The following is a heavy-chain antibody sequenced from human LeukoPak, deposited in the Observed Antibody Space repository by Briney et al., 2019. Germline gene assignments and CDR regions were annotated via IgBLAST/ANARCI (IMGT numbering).Heavy chain of an antibody. J-gene: IGHJ4*02. D-gene: IGHD3-10*01. V-gene: IGHV4-61*02. Sequence: SETLSLTCTVSGGSISSGSYYWSWIRQPAGKGLEWIGRIYTSGSTNYNPSLKSRVTISVDTSKNQFSLKLSSVTAADTAVYYCARLMVRGVIAKYYFDYWGQGTLVTVSS. CDR3: ARLMVRGVIAKYYFDY. CDR1: GGSISSGSYY. CDR2: IYTSGST.